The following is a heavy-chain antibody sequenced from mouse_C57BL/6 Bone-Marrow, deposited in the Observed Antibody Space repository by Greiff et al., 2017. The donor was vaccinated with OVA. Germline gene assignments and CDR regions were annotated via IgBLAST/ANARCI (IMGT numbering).Heavy chain of an antibody. CDR1: GYAFTNYL. J-gene: IGHJ2*01. CDR3: ARGCLPPLFDY. CDR2: INPGSGGT. V-gene: IGHV1-54*01. Sequence: QVQLQQSGAELVRPGTSVKVSCKASGYAFTNYLIEWVKQRPGQGLEWIGVINPGSGGTNYNEKFKGKATLTADKSSSTAYMQLSSLTSEDSAVYFCARGCLPPLFDYWGQGTTLTVSS. D-gene: IGHD2-1*01.